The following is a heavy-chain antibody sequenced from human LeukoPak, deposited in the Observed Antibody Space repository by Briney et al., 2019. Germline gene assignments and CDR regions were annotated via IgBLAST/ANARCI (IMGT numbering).Heavy chain of an antibody. CDR3: AKDAVNCSGTSCSYGMDV. D-gene: IGHD2-2*01. J-gene: IGHJ6*01. CDR1: GFKFSSYA. Sequence: GGSLRLSCAASGFKFSSYAIHWVRQAPGKGLEWVAFISYDGNDKYYAESVKGRFTTSRDNSKNTVSLLMHSLRPEDTAVYSCAKDAVNCSGTSCSYGMDVWGQGTTVTVSS. V-gene: IGHV3-30*18. CDR2: ISYDGNDK.